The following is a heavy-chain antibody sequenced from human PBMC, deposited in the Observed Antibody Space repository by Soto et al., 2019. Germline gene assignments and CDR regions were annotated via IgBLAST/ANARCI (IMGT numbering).Heavy chain of an antibody. CDR3: AFLPFYDFLTGYYTHLIDHGMDV. J-gene: IGHJ6*02. CDR2: ISSSSSYI. CDR1: GFTFSSYS. Sequence: PGGFLRLSCAASGFTFSSYSMNWVRQAPGKGLEWVSSISSSSSYIYYADSVKGRFTISRDNAKNSLYLQMNSLRAEDTAVYYCAFLPFYDFLTGYYTHLIDHGMDVWGHGTTVTVSS. D-gene: IGHD3-9*01. V-gene: IGHV3-21*01.